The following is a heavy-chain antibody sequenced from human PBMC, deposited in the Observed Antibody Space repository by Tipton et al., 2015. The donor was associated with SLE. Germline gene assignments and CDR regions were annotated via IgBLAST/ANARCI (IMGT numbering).Heavy chain of an antibody. D-gene: IGHD4-11*01. V-gene: IGHV4-38-2*02. CDR3: ATYSGWFHT. Sequence: TLSLTCSVSGYSITSGYYWGWVRQPPGKGLEWIGNIYHSGKSFYNPSLKSRLTMSVDTSKNQVSVNLTSVTAADTAVYYCATYSGWFHTWGHGALVTVSS. CDR1: GYSITSGYY. J-gene: IGHJ5*01. CDR2: IYHSGKS.